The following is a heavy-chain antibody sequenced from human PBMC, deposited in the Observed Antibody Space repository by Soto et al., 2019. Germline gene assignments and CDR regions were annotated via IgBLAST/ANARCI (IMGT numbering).Heavy chain of an antibody. V-gene: IGHV3-11*01. J-gene: IGHJ6*03. D-gene: IGHD2-15*01. CDR1: GFTFSDYY. CDR3: AICREDRWSYYYYLDV. Sequence: QVQLVESGGSLVKPGGSLRLSCAASGFTFSDYYMSWIRQAPGTGLEWVSYISGSGSTTYYADSVKARFTISRDNAKNSLYLQMNSLSADDTAVYHCAICREDRWSYYYYLDVWGKGTTVTVSS. CDR2: ISGSGSTT.